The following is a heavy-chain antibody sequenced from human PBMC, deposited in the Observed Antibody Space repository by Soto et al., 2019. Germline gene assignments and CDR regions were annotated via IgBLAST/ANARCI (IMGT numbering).Heavy chain of an antibody. CDR3: ARGVYCSSTSCYWGMDV. CDR2: INHSGRI. CDR1: GGSISSSSYY. Sequence: SETLSLTCTVSGGSISSSSYYWSWIRQPPGKGLEWIGEINHSGRINYNPSLKSRVTLSVDTSKNQFSLNLNSVTAADTAVYYCARGVYCSSTSCYWGMDVWGQGTTVTVSS. J-gene: IGHJ6*02. D-gene: IGHD2-2*01. V-gene: IGHV4-39*07.